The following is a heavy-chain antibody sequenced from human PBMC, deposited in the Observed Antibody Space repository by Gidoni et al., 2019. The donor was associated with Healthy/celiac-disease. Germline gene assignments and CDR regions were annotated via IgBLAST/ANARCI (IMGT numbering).Heavy chain of an antibody. CDR3: AKETVVTQSFDY. J-gene: IGHJ4*02. CDR1: GFTFDDYA. Sequence: EVQLVESGGILIQTGRSLRLSCAASGFTFDDYAMHWVRQAPGKGLEWVAGISWNSVSIGYADSVKGRFTISRDNAKNSLYLQMNSLRAEDTALYYCAKETVVTQSFDYWGQGTLVTVSS. CDR2: ISWNSVSI. D-gene: IGHD2-21*02. V-gene: IGHV3-9*01.